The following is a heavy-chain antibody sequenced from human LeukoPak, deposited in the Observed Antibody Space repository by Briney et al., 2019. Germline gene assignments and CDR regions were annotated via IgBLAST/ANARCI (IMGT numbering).Heavy chain of an antibody. CDR1: GGSISSYY. Sequence: PSETLSLTCTVSGGSISSYYWSWIRQPPGKGLEWIGYIYYSGSTKYKPSLKSRVTISVDTSKNQFSLKLSSVTAADTAVYYCAKGRFLDAFDIWGQGTMVTVSS. V-gene: IGHV4-59*01. CDR3: AKGRFLDAFDI. D-gene: IGHD3-3*01. CDR2: IYYSGST. J-gene: IGHJ3*02.